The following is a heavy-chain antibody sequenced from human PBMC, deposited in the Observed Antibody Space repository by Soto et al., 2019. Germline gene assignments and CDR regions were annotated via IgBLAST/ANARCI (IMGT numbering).Heavy chain of an antibody. Sequence: GGSLRLSCAASGFTVSSNYMSWVRQAPGKGLEWVSVIYSGGSTYYADSVKGRFTISRDNSKNTLYLQMNSLRAEDTAVYYCARVIIAVAGTFHPRPHNYFDYWGQRTLVTGSS. CDR1: GFTVSSNY. J-gene: IGHJ4*02. V-gene: IGHV3-66*01. D-gene: IGHD6-19*01. CDR2: IYSGGST. CDR3: ARVIIAVAGTFHPRPHNYFDY.